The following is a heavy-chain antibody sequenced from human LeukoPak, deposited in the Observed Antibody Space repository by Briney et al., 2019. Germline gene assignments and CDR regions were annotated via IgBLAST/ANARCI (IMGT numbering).Heavy chain of an antibody. CDR2: ISSSSSHI. CDR1: GFTFSTYS. Sequence: PGGSLRLSCAVSGFTFSTYSMNWVRQAPGKGLEWVSSISSSSSHIYYADSVKGRFTISRDNAKNSLYLQMNSLRAEDTAVYYCVRRSGYDNYYYYYYMDVWGKGTTVTVSS. D-gene: IGHD5-12*01. J-gene: IGHJ6*03. CDR3: VRRSGYDNYYYYYYMDV. V-gene: IGHV3-21*01.